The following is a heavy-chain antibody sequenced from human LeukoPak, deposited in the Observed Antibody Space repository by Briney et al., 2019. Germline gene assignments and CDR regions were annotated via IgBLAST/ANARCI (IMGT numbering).Heavy chain of an antibody. Sequence: GRSLRLSCAASGFTFSSYAMHWVRQAPGKGLEWVAVISYDGSNKYYADSVKGRFTFSRDNSKNTLYLQINSLRAEDTAVYYCARDSHSSSWYSEFDYWGQGTLVTVSS. CDR2: ISYDGSNK. CDR1: GFTFSSYA. J-gene: IGHJ4*02. D-gene: IGHD6-13*01. V-gene: IGHV3-30-3*01. CDR3: ARDSHSSSWYSEFDY.